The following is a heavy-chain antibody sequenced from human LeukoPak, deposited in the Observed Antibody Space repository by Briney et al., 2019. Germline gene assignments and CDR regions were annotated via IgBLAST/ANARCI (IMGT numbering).Heavy chain of an antibody. CDR2: IYHSGST. CDR1: GGSISSSNW. D-gene: IGHD3-10*01. V-gene: IGHV4-4*02. Sequence: SGTLSLTCAVSGGSISSSNWWSWVRQPPGKGLEWIGEIYHSGSTNYNQSLKSRVTISVDKSKNQFSLKLSSVTAADTAVYYCARGSMVRGPRRFDYWGQGTLVTVSS. CDR3: ARGSMVRGPRRFDY. J-gene: IGHJ4*02.